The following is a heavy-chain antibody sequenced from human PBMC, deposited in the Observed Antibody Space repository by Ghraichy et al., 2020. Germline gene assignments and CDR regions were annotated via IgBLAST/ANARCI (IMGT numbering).Heavy chain of an antibody. Sequence: GGSLRLSCAASGFMFSRYVIHWVRQAPGRGLEWVAFISSDGNNVYYDDSVKGRFTVSRDNSKNTVQLQMNSLRIEDTAQYYCVRAGYGASGYFDYWGQGALVSVSS. CDR1: GFMFSRYV. V-gene: IGHV3-30*03. D-gene: IGHD3-3*01. CDR2: ISSDGNNV. CDR3: VRAGYGASGYFDY. J-gene: IGHJ4*02.